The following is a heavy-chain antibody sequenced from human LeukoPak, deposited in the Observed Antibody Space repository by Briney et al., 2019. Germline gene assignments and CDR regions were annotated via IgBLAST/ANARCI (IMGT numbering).Heavy chain of an antibody. J-gene: IGHJ6*03. CDR3: ARVLITLRYMDV. CDR2: IYTSGST. V-gene: IGHV4-4*07. CDR1: GGSISSYY. Sequence: PSETLSLTCTVAGGSISSYYWSWIRQPAGKGLEWIGRIYTSGSTNYNPALKSRVTISVDTSKTQFSLNLSSVTAADTAVYYCARVLITLRYMDVWGKGTTVTISS. D-gene: IGHD3-22*01.